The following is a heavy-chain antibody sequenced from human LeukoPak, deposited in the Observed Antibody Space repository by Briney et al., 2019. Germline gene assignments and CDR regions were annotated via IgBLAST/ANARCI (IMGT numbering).Heavy chain of an antibody. D-gene: IGHD6-13*01. Sequence: GGSLRLSCAASGFTFSSYSMNWVRQAPGKGLEWVSSISSSSSYIYYADSVKGRFTISRDNSKNTLYLQMNSLRAEDTAVYYCAKGASSSWCDYWGQGTLVTVSS. CDR3: AKGASSSWCDY. CDR1: GFTFSSYS. V-gene: IGHV3-21*04. J-gene: IGHJ4*02. CDR2: ISSSSSYI.